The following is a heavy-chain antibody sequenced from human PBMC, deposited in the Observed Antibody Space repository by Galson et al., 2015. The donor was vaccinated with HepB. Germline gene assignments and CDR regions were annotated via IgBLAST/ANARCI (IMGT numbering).Heavy chain of an antibody. CDR2: IYSGGST. CDR3: AREVPGAAGSFDY. CDR1: GFTVSGNY. D-gene: IGHD6-13*01. V-gene: IGHV3-66*02. J-gene: IGHJ4*02. Sequence: SLRLSCAASGFTVSGNYMNWVRQAPGKGLEWVSVIYSGGSTYYADSVKGRFTISRDNSKNTLYLQMNSLRAEDTAIYYCAREVPGAAGSFDYWGQGTLVTVSS.